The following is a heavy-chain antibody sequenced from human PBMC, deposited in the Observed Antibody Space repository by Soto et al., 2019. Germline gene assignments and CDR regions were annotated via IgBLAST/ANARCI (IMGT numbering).Heavy chain of an antibody. D-gene: IGHD2-21*01. J-gene: IGHJ4*02. CDR2: ISYDGSNK. Sequence: GSLILSCAASGFTFNTYGMYWVRQAPGKGLEWVAAISYDGSNKYHADSVKGRFTISRDNSKNTLYLQMNSLRVEDTAVYYCAKDIVRYTYGACDYWGQGALVTVSS. V-gene: IGHV3-30*18. CDR1: GFTFNTYG. CDR3: AKDIVRYTYGACDY.